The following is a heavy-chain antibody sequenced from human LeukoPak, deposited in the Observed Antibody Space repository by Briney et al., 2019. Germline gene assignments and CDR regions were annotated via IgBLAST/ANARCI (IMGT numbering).Heavy chain of an antibody. D-gene: IGHD6-13*01. CDR2: IIPIFGTA. J-gene: IGHJ3*02. CDR3: ARRAAAGDAFDI. Sequence: SVKVSCKASGGTFSSYAISWVRQAPGQGLEWMGRIIPIFGTANYAQKFQGRGTITTDESTSTAYMELSSLRSEDTAVYYCARRAAAGDAFDIWGQGTMVTVSS. V-gene: IGHV1-69*05. CDR1: GGTFSSYA.